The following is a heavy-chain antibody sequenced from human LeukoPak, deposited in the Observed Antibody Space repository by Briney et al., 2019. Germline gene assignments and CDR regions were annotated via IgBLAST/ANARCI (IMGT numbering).Heavy chain of an antibody. V-gene: IGHV1-18*01. CDR1: GYTFRSYG. J-gene: IGHJ4*02. D-gene: IGHD4-23*01. CDR3: ARDRSTVVTPADY. Sequence: ASVKVSCRASGYTFRSYGISWVRQAPGQGLEWMGWISAYNGDTNYAQNQGRITMTTDTSTSTAYMELRSLRSDDTAVYYCARDRSTVVTPADYWGQGTLVTVSS. CDR2: ISAYNGDT.